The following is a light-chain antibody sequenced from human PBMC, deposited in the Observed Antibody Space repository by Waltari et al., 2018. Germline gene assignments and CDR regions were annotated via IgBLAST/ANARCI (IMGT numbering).Light chain of an antibody. CDR2: DVT. V-gene: IGLV2-14*03. CDR1: SSDVGGFNF. CDR3: QVWDRSVVI. J-gene: IGLJ2*01. Sequence: QSALTQPASVSGSPGQSITIPCTGTSSDVGGFNFVSWYQQHPGKAPKLMIYDVTNRPSGVSNRFSGSNSGNTATLIISRAQDGDEADYSCQVWDRSVVIFGGGTKLTVL.